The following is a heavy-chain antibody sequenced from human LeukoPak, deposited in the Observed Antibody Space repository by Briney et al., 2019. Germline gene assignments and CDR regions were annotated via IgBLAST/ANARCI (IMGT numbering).Heavy chain of an antibody. D-gene: IGHD2-15*01. V-gene: IGHV3-23*01. Sequence: GGSLRLSCAASGFTFSSYAMSWVRQAPGKGLEWVSAISGRGGSTYYADSVKGRFTISRDNSKNTLYLQMNSLRAEDTAVYYCARLTVPGYYYYYYYGMDVRGQGTTVTVSS. CDR1: GFTFSSYA. CDR3: ARLTVPGYYYYYYYGMDV. J-gene: IGHJ6*02. CDR2: ISGRGGST.